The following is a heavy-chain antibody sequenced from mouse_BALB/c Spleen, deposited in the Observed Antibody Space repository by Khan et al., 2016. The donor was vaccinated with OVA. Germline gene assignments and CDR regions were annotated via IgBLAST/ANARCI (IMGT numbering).Heavy chain of an antibody. V-gene: IGHV3-2*02. CDR3: ARGNYYGYYFDY. CDR1: GYSITSGYA. Sequence: EVQLQESGPGLVKPSQSLSLTCTVTGYSITSGYAWNWIRQFPGNKLEWMGYISYSGVTSYTPSLKSRISITRDTSKNQCFLQLTSVTTEDTATYYCARGNYYGYYFDYWGQGTTLTVSS. J-gene: IGHJ2*01. CDR2: ISYSGVT. D-gene: IGHD1-1*01.